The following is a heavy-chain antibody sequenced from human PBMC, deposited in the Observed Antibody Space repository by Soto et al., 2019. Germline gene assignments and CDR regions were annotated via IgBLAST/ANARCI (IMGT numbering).Heavy chain of an antibody. V-gene: IGHV4-4*02. CDR2: VHISGHS. CDR3: SKFKYSTSVRYLQH. CDR1: GGSVRAPDW. D-gene: IGHD6-6*01. J-gene: IGHJ1*01. Sequence: SETLSLTCTLSGGSVRAPDWWNWVRQSPDKGLEWIAEVHISGHSNYNPSLRSRVSVSIDSSKNQFYLNLNTVTASDTAIYYCSKFKYSTSVRYLQHWGQGTPVTVSS.